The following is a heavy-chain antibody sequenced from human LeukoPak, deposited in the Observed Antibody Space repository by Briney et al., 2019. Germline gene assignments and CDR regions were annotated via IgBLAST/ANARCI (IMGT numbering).Heavy chain of an antibody. V-gene: IGHV3-30*02. CDR1: GFTFRSYG. J-gene: IGHJ4*02. CDR3: AKGYGESHFDS. D-gene: IGHD5-18*01. CDR2: IRYDGSIQ. Sequence: GGSLTLSCTAPGFTFRSYGMHLVRQAPGKGLEWVAFIRYDGSIQYYAHSVKGRFTISRDNSNNTLYPQMNTLRGDDTAVYFCAKGYGESHFDSWGQGTLVTVSS.